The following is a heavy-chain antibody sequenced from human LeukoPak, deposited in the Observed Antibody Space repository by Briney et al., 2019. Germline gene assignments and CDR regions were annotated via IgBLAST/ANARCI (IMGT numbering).Heavy chain of an antibody. CDR1: GYTFTTYY. CDR2: IIPSGGST. D-gene: IGHD3-22*01. J-gene: IGHJ6*02. Sequence: ASVTVSFKASGYTFTTYYIHWVRQAPGPGLEWMGMIIPSGGSTTYAQNFQGRITLTRDTSTSTAHMELSSLRYEDTAVYYCARGFYDSSGQGMDVWGQGATVTVAS. V-gene: IGHV1-46*01. CDR3: ARGFYDSSGQGMDV.